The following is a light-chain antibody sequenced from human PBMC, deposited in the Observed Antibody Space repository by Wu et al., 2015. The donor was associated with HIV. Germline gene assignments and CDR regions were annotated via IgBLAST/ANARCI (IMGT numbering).Light chain of an antibody. J-gene: IGKJ3*01. CDR1: QSMSSW. CDR3: QQYYNTPGFT. V-gene: IGKV1-5*03. Sequence: DIQMTQSPSTLSASVGDRVTITCRASQSMSSWLAWYQQKPGKAPKLLIYKASSLESGVPSRFSGSGSGTEFTLTISSLQPDDFATYFCQQYYNTPGFTFGPGTKVDIK. CDR2: KAS.